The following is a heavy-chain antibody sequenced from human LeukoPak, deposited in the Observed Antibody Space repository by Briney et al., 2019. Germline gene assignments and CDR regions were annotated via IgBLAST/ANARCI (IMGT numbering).Heavy chain of an antibody. CDR1: GFTFSDYY. CDR3: AREAQIITMVRGYFDY. Sequence: GGSLRLSCAASGFTFSDYYMSWIRQAPGKGREWVSYISSSGSTIYYADSVKGRFTISRDNAKNSLYLQMNSLRAEDTAVYYCAREAQIITMVRGYFDYWGQGTLVTVSS. D-gene: IGHD3-10*01. V-gene: IGHV3-11*04. CDR2: ISSSGSTI. J-gene: IGHJ4*02.